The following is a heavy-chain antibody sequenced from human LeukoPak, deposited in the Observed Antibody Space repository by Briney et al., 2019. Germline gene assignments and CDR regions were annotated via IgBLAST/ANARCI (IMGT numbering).Heavy chain of an antibody. CDR1: GFIVGSTY. D-gene: IGHD3-10*01. CDR2: IKSKTDGGTT. Sequence: GGSLRLSCAASGFIVGSTYMSWVRQAPGKGLEWVGRIKSKTDGGTTDYAAPVKGRFTISRDDSKNTLYLQMNSLKTEDTAVYYCTTVVYYYYFDYWGQGTLVTVSS. CDR3: TTVVYYYYFDY. V-gene: IGHV3-15*01. J-gene: IGHJ4*02.